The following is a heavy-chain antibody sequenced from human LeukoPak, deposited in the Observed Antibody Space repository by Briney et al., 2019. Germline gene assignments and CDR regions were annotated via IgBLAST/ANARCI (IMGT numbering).Heavy chain of an antibody. Sequence: SETLSLTCDVSGGSMNSVNWWSWVRQPPGEGLEWIGEIHESGPTNYNPSLKSRVTISVDTSKNQFSLKLSSVTAADTAVYYCARGRSRDGYNFAFDIWGQGTMVTVSS. CDR1: GGSMNSVNW. D-gene: IGHD5-24*01. CDR3: ARGRSRDGYNFAFDI. J-gene: IGHJ3*02. CDR2: IHESGPT. V-gene: IGHV4-4*02.